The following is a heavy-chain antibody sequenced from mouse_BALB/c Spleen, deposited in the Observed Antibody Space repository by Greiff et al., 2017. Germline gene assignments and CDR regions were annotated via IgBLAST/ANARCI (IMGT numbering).Heavy chain of an antibody. V-gene: IGHV1-4*02. CDR3: ASYYYGSSYNY. CDR2: INPSSGYT. CDR1: GYTFTSYT. Sequence: QVQLQQSAAELARPGASVKMSCKASGYTFTSYTMHWVKQRPGQGLEWIGYINPSSGYTEYNQKFKDKTTLTADKSSSTAYMQLSSLTSEDSAVYYCASYYYGSSYNYWGQGTTLTVSS. D-gene: IGHD1-1*01. J-gene: IGHJ2*01.